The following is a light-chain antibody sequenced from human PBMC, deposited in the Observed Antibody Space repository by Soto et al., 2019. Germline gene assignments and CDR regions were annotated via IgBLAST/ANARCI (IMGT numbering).Light chain of an antibody. J-gene: IGLJ1*01. CDR2: EVS. Sequence: QSALTQPPSASGSPGQSVTISCTGTSSDVGAYNYVSWYQQHPGKAPKLMISEVSKRPSGVPDRFSGSKSGNTASLTVSGLQAEDEADYYCSSYAGSSSYVFGTGTKVTVL. V-gene: IGLV2-8*01. CDR1: SSDVGAYNY. CDR3: SSYAGSSSYV.